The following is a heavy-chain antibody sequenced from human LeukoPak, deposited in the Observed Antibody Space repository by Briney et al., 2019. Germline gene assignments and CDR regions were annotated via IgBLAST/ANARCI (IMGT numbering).Heavy chain of an antibody. CDR3: ARDPVCDY. V-gene: IGHV3-48*03. Sequence: GGCLRLSCTASGFTFSSYEMNWVRRAPGKGLEWVSYISSSGSTIYYADSVKGRFTISRDNAKNSLYLQMNSLRAEDTAVYYCARDPVCDYWGQGTLVTVSS. CDR2: ISSSGSTI. J-gene: IGHJ4*02. CDR1: GFTFSSYE.